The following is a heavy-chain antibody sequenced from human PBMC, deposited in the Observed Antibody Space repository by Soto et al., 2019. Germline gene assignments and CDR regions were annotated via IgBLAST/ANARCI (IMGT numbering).Heavy chain of an antibody. CDR3: ARVPAGFLEGAGGMDV. CDR1: GYIFTTYW. D-gene: IGHD3-3*01. CDR2: IFPGDAET. J-gene: IGHJ6*02. V-gene: IGHV5-51*01. Sequence: GESLKISCKGSGYIFTTYWIAWVRQMPGKGLEWMGSIFPGDAETRFSPSFQGLVTISADKSINTAYLQWSSLRTSDTAMYYCARVPAGFLEGAGGMDVWGQGTTVTVSS.